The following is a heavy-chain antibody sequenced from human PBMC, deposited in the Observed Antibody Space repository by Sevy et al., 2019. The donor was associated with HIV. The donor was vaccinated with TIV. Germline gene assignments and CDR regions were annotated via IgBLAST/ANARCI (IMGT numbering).Heavy chain of an antibody. D-gene: IGHD3-16*01. CDR1: GFRFSDEP. V-gene: IGHV3-48*02. J-gene: IGHJ4*02. CDR2: IRSDSSVM. CDR3: VRDTQFGFDY. Sequence: GGCLRLYCVASGFRFSDEPMNWVRQAPGKGLEWISNIRSDSSVMSYADTVRGRFTVSRDNARNSLSLQLNSLRDEDTALYYCVRDTQFGFDYWGQGTLVTVSS.